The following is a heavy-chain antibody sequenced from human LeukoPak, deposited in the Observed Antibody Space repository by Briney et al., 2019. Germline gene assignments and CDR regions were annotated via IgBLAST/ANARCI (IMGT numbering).Heavy chain of an antibody. D-gene: IGHD3-3*01. Sequence: PGGSLRLSCAASGFTFSSYSMNWVRQAPGKGLEWVSSISSSSSYIYYADSVKGRFTISRDNAKSSLYLQMNSLRAEDTAVYYCARITLYYDFWSGYFSREDYYMDVWGKGTTVTVSS. V-gene: IGHV3-21*01. CDR1: GFTFSSYS. CDR3: ARITLYYDFWSGYFSREDYYMDV. CDR2: ISSSSSYI. J-gene: IGHJ6*03.